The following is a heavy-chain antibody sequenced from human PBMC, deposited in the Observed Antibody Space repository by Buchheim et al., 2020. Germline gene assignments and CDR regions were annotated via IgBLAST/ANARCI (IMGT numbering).Heavy chain of an antibody. Sequence: QVQLQESGPGLVKPSETLSLTCTVSGGSISGYFWSWIRQSPGKGLEWIAYIYYSGSTNYNPSLKSRVTISVDTSKNQFSLILSSVTAADTAVYYCARDLPHCTGGVCSNWFDPWGQGTL. J-gene: IGHJ5*02. CDR1: GGSISGYF. CDR3: ARDLPHCTGGVCSNWFDP. D-gene: IGHD2-8*02. CDR2: IYYSGST. V-gene: IGHV4-59*01.